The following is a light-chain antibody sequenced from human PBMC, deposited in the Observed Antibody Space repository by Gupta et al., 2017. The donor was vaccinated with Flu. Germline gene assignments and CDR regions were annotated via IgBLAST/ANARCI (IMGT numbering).Light chain of an antibody. V-gene: IGLV1-40*01. CDR2: GNS. CDR1: TSTIGAGYD. J-gene: IGLJ3*02. CDR3: QSYDSSLSGSV. Sequence: QSVLTQPPALSGAPGPRVAMSCAGSTSTIGAGYDVHWYQQLPGTAPKLLIYGNSNRPSGVPDRFSGSKSGTSASLAITGLQAEDEADYYCQSYDSSLSGSVFGGGTKLTVL.